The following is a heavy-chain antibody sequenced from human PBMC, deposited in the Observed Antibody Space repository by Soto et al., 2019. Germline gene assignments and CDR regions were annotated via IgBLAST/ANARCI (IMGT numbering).Heavy chain of an antibody. J-gene: IGHJ1*01. CDR1: GCTFNSFT. V-gene: IGHV3-30*04. CDR2: ISHDGSHK. Sequence: HVQLVESGGGVVQPGRSLRLSCEASGCTFNSFTMHWVRQAPGKGLEWVAVISHDGSHKYTADSVKGRFTISRDDSKNALYLQMYSLRVEDTAIYYCATWEERYFQDWGQGTLVTVSS. D-gene: IGHD1-26*01. CDR3: ATWEERYFQD.